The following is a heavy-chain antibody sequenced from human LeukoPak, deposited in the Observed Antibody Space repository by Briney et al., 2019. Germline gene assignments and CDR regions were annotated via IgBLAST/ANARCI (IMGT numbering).Heavy chain of an antibody. V-gene: IGHV4-4*02. Sequence: SETLSLTCAVSGGSISRSNWWNWVRQPPGKGLGWIGEIYHTGSTNYNPSLKSRVTISVDKSKNQFSLKLSSVTAADTAVYYCAKPISSGWYSFDYWGQGTLVTVSS. CDR3: AKPISSGWYSFDY. CDR1: GGSISRSNW. CDR2: IYHTGST. D-gene: IGHD6-19*01. J-gene: IGHJ4*02.